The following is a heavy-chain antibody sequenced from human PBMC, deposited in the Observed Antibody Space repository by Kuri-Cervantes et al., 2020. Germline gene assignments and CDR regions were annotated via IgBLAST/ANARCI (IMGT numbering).Heavy chain of an antibody. CDR1: GFTFSNAW. V-gene: IGHV3-33*08. J-gene: IGHJ6*03. CDR2: IWYDGSNK. Sequence: GESLKISCAASGFTFSNAWMSWVRQAPGKGLEWVAVIWYDGSNKYYADSVKGRFTISRDNSKNTLYLQMNSLRAEDTAVYYCVTERRDYYLDVWGKGTTVTVSS. CDR3: VTERRDYYLDV.